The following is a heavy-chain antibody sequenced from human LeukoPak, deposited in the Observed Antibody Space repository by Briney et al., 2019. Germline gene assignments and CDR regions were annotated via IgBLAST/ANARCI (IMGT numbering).Heavy chain of an antibody. V-gene: IGHV3-72*01. J-gene: IGHJ4*02. CDR3: ARANRGGGLDY. CDR1: GFSFSDHD. CDR2: SRNKVNSYTI. Sequence: GGSLRLSCAASGFSFSDHDMDWARQAPGKGLEWVGRSRNKVNSYTIEYAASVKGRFTISRDDSKNSLYLQMNSLQTEDTAAYYCARANRGGGLDYWGQGTLVTVSS. D-gene: IGHD3-10*01.